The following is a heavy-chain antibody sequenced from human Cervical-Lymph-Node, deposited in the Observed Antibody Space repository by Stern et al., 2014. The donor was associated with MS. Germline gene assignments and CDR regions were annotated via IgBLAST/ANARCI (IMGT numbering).Heavy chain of an antibody. CDR1: GFTFSEYT. D-gene: IGHD1-26*01. Sequence: DQLVESGGGVVQPGRSLRLSCAASGFTFSEYTMHWVRQAPGTGPEWVALISYDGRNRYYADSVKGRFTISRDKSKNTLYLQMNTLKTEDTAVFYCARSGSYFSPFDYWGQGTLVTVSS. V-gene: IGHV3-30*04. CDR3: ARSGSYFSPFDY. J-gene: IGHJ4*02. CDR2: ISYDGRNR.